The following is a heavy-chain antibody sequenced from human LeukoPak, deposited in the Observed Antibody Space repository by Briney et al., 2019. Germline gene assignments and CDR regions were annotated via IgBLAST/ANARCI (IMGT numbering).Heavy chain of an antibody. D-gene: IGHD3-16*02. CDR2: ISAYNGNT. V-gene: IGHV1-18*01. CDR1: GYTFTSYG. Sequence: GASVKVSCKASGYTFTSYGISWVRQAPGQGLEWMGWISAYNGNTNYAQKLQGRVTMTTDTSTSTAYMELRSLRSDDTAVYYCARDLMNYVWGSYRDYWGQGTLVTVSS. J-gene: IGHJ4*02. CDR3: ARDLMNYVWGSYRDY.